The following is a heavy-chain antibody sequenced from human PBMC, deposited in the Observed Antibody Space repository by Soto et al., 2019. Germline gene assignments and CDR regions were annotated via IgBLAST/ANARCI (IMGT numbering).Heavy chain of an antibody. J-gene: IGHJ6*03. CDR1: SGSISSSNW. CDR3: ARRGYSGSSPNYSMDV. V-gene: IGHV4-4*02. CDR2: IYHSGST. D-gene: IGHD6-13*01. Sequence: QVQLQESGPGLVKPSGTLSLTCAVSSGSISSSNWWSWVRQPPGKGLEWIGEIYHSGSTNYNPSLKSRVTISVDKSKNQFSLKLSAVTAADTAVYYCARRGYSGSSPNYSMDVWGKGTTVTVSS.